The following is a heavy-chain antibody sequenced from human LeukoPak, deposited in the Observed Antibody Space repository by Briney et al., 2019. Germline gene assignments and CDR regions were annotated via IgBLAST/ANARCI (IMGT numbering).Heavy chain of an antibody. CDR2: IWYDGSNK. Sequence: GGSLRLSCAASGFTFSSYGMHWVRQAPGKGLEWVAVIWYDGSNKYYAESVKGRFTISRDNSKDTLYLQMNSLRAEDTAVYYCAKEGGEYDSSGYLDYWGQGTLVTVSS. CDR1: GFTFSSYG. D-gene: IGHD3-22*01. CDR3: AKEGGEYDSSGYLDY. J-gene: IGHJ4*02. V-gene: IGHV3-30*02.